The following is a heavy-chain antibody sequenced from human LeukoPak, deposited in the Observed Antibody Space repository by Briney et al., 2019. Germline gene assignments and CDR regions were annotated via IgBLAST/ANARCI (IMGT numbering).Heavy chain of an antibody. CDR1: GGSISSGDYY. Sequence: SETLSLTCTDSGGSISSGDYYWSWIRQPPGKGLEWIGYIYYSGSTYYNPSLKSRVTISVDTSKNQFSLKLSSVTAADTAVYYCARVPFFCSGGSCYSPHNWFDPWGQGTLVTVSS. V-gene: IGHV4-30-4*08. CDR3: ARVPFFCSGGSCYSPHNWFDP. J-gene: IGHJ5*02. D-gene: IGHD2-15*01. CDR2: IYYSGST.